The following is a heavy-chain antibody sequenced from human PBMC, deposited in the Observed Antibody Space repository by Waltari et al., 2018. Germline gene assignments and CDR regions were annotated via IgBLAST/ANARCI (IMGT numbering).Heavy chain of an antibody. D-gene: IGHD1-1*01. CDR1: GYSISSGYY. V-gene: IGHV4-38-2*01. CDR3: ARVRRNIDY. J-gene: IGHJ4*02. Sequence: VQLQESGPGLVKPSETLSLTCAVPGYSISSGYYWGWLRQPPGKGREWIGCSDHSGSTYNNPSLKSLVTISVDTSKNQFSLKLSSVTAADTAGYYCARVRRNIDYWGQGTLVTVSS. CDR2: SDHSGST.